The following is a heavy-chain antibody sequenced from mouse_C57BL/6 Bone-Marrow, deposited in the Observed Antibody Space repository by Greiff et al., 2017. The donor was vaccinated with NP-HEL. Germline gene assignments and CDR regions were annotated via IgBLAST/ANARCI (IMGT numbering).Heavy chain of an antibody. V-gene: IGHV14-4*01. J-gene: IGHJ2*01. CDR2: IDPENGDT. CDR3: TTCWDRGDY. D-gene: IGHD3-3*01. Sequence: VQLQQSGAELVRPGASVKLSCTASGFNIKDDYMHWVKQRPEQGLEWIGWIDPENGDTEYASKFQGKATITADTSSNTAYLQLSSLTSEDTAVYYSTTCWDRGDYWGPGTTLTVSS. CDR1: GFNIKDDY.